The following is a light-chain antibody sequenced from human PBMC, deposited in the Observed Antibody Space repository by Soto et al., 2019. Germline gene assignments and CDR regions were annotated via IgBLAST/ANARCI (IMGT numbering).Light chain of an antibody. CDR1: QSVSSN. J-gene: IGKJ5*01. V-gene: IGKV3-11*01. CDR2: DAS. CDR3: QQRSNWPPIT. Sequence: EIVLTQSPATLSLSPGERASLSFRASQSVSSNLAWYQQKPGQAPRLLIYDASNRATGIPARFSGSGSGTDFTLTISSLEPEDFAVYYCQQRSNWPPITFGQGTRLEIK.